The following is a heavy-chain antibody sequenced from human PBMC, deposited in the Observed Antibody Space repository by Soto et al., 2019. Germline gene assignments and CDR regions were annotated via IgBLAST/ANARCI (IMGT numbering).Heavy chain of an antibody. D-gene: IGHD6-13*01. CDR2: VYYSGSS. J-gene: IGHJ4*02. CDR3: ARVGSSRWYVDYFDH. Sequence: SETLSLTCTVSGGSINNHYWSWIRQPPGKGLECIGYVYYSGSSNYNPSLKSRVTISVDTSKNQFSLKLTSVTAADTAVYYCARVGSSRWYVDYFDHWGQGTTVTVYS. CDR1: GGSINNHY. V-gene: IGHV4-59*11.